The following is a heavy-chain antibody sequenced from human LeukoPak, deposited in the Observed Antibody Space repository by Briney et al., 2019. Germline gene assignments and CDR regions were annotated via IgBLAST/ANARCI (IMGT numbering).Heavy chain of an antibody. CDR1: GFTVSSNF. CDR2: IYSGGST. V-gene: IGHV3-53*01. J-gene: IGHJ4*02. CDR3: ARVPGYDDYGDFYYFDY. Sequence: GGSLRLSCAASGFTVSSNFMSWVRQAPGKGLEWVSVIYSGGSTYYADSVKGRFTISRDNSKNTLYLQMNSLRAEDTAVYYCARVPGYDDYGDFYYFDYWGQGTLVTVSS. D-gene: IGHD4-17*01.